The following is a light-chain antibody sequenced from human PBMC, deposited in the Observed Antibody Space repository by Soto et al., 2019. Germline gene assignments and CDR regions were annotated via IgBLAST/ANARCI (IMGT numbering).Light chain of an antibody. CDR2: GAS. Sequence: DIVMTQSPATLSVSPGERATLSCRASQSVSSNLAWYQQKPGQAPRLLIYGASTRATGIPVRFSGSGSGTEFTLTISSLQSEDFAVYYWQQYNDWPPLTFGGGTKVEIK. J-gene: IGKJ4*01. V-gene: IGKV3-15*01. CDR1: QSVSSN. CDR3: QQYNDWPPLT.